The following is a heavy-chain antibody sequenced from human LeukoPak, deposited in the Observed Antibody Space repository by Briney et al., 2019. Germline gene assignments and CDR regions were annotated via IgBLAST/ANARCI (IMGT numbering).Heavy chain of an antibody. CDR2: IGTAGDT. V-gene: IGHV3-13*01. D-gene: IGHD3-22*01. Sequence: GGSLRLSCAASGFTFSSYDMHWVRQATGKGLEWVSAIGTAGDTYYPGSVKGRFTISRENAKNSLYLQMNSLRAGDTAVYYCARRSSGYYHDAFDIWGQGTMVTVSP. CDR1: GFTFSSYD. CDR3: ARRSSGYYHDAFDI. J-gene: IGHJ3*02.